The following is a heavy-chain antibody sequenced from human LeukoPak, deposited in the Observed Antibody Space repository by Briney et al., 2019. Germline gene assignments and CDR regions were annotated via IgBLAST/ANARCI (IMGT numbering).Heavy chain of an antibody. CDR3: ARLAYCGGDCCYWVGYFDY. D-gene: IGHD2-21*01. CDR1: GGSISSGDYY. J-gene: IGHJ4*02. Sequence: SETLSLTCTVSGGSISSGDYYWSWIRQPAGKGLEWIGRIYTSGSTNYNPSLKSRVTISVDTSKNQFSLKLSSVTAADTAVYYCARLAYCGGDCCYWVGYFDYWGQGTLVTVSS. V-gene: IGHV4-61*02. CDR2: IYTSGST.